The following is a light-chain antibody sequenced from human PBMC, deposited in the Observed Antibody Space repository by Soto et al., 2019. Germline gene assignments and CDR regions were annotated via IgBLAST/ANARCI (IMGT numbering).Light chain of an antibody. Sequence: DIQMTQSPSTLSASVGARVPITCRASQSINRWLAWYQQKPGKAPKLLIYKASSLESGVPSRFSGSGSGTDFTLTISSLQPEDVATYYCLQDYNYFGFGQGTRLEIK. CDR2: KAS. CDR3: LQDYNYFG. J-gene: IGKJ5*01. CDR1: QSINRW. V-gene: IGKV1-5*03.